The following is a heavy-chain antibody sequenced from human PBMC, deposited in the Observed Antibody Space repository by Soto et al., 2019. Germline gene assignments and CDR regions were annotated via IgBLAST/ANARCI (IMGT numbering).Heavy chain of an antibody. CDR1: GFTFSRFS. CDR2: VSNERSTT. J-gene: IGHJ4*02. V-gene: IGHV3-30*04. CDR3: VRYGPNGPNDADY. Sequence: QVQLVESGGGVVQPGRSLRLSCVASGFTFSRFSMHWVRQAPGKGLECVAVVSNERSTTYYVDSVKGRFTISRDNSKNTLYLQMNSLRPEDTAVYYCVRYGPNGPNDADYWGQGTLVTVSS. D-gene: IGHD1-1*01.